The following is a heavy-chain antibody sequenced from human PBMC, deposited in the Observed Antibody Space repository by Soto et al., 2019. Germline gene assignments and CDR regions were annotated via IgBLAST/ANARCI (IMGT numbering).Heavy chain of an antibody. CDR2: IYHSGST. CDR1: CGSISTGGYS. CDR3: ARGHYRYAMDV. Sequence: PSETLSLTCDVSCGSISTGGYSWNWIRQPPGKGLEWVGYIYHSGSTYDNPSLKSRVTMSVNRSKNQFSLNLTSVTAADTAVYFCARGHYRYAMDVWGQGTTVTVSS. J-gene: IGHJ6*02. V-gene: IGHV4-30-2*01.